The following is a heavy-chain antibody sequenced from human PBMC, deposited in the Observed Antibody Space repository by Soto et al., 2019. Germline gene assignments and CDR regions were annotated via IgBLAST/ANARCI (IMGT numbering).Heavy chain of an antibody. Sequence: EVQLLESGGGLVQPGGSLRLSCAASGFTFSSYAMSWVRQAPGKGLEWVSAISGSGGSTYYADSVKGRFTISRDNSKNTLYLQMNSRRAEDTAVYYCAKYSSGWYYPFDYWGQGTLVTVSS. CDR2: ISGSGGST. J-gene: IGHJ4*02. CDR1: GFTFSSYA. V-gene: IGHV3-23*01. D-gene: IGHD6-19*01. CDR3: AKYSSGWYYPFDY.